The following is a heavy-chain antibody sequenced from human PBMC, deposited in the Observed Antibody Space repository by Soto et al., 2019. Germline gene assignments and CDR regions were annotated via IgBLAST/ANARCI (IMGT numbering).Heavy chain of an antibody. CDR3: AREVAADGTFREDVFDI. CDR2: IIPSFSTT. V-gene: IGHV1-69*12. D-gene: IGHD6-13*01. Sequence: QVHLVQSGAEVKKPGSSVKVSCKAPGGTFSNHAINWVRQAPGQGLEWMGRIIPSFSTTNYAQKFQGRVTMTDDESTITAYLELSSLKHDDKAVYYCAREVAADGTFREDVFDIWGQGTLVTVSS. J-gene: IGHJ3*02. CDR1: GGTFSNHA.